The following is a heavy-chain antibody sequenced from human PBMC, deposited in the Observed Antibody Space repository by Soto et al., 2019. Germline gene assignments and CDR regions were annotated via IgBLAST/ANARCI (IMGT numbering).Heavy chain of an antibody. Sequence: ASVKVSCKASGYTFTSYYMHWVGQAPGQGLEWMGIINPSGGRTSYAQKFQGRVTMTRDTSTSTVYMELSSLRSEDTAVYYCARDPPPGYSSSWYADYYYYGMDVWGQGTTVTVSS. CDR2: INPSGGRT. CDR3: ARDPPPGYSSSWYADYYYYGMDV. V-gene: IGHV1-46*01. CDR1: GYTFTSYY. J-gene: IGHJ6*02. D-gene: IGHD6-13*01.